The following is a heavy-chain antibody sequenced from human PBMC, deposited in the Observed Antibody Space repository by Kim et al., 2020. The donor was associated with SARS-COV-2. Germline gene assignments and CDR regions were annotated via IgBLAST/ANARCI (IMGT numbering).Heavy chain of an antibody. CDR2: ISYDGSNK. CDR3: AKVSSDSSGWPDY. Sequence: GGSLRLSCAASGFTFSSYGMHWVRQAPGKGLEWVAVISYDGSNKYYADSVKGRFTISRDNSKNTLYLQMNSLRAEDTAVYYCAKVSSDSSGWPDYWGQGTLVTVSS. D-gene: IGHD6-19*01. J-gene: IGHJ4*02. V-gene: IGHV3-30*18. CDR1: GFTFSSYG.